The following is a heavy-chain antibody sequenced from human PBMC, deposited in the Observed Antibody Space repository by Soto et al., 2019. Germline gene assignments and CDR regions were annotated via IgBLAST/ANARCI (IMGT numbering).Heavy chain of an antibody. V-gene: IGHV4-59*08. D-gene: IGHD5-18*01. CDR3: ARHSVQVTLDY. Sequence: SETLSLTCTVSGGSISSYYWSWIRQPPGKGLEWIGYIYYSGSTNYNPSLKSRVTISVDTSKNQFSLKLSSVTAADTAVYYCARHSVQVTLDYWGQGTLVTVSS. CDR2: IYYSGST. CDR1: GGSISSYY. J-gene: IGHJ4*02.